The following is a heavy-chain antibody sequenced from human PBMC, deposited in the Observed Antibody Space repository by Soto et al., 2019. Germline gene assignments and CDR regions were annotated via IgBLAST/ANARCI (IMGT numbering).Heavy chain of an antibody. CDR3: TTDLLRYFDWFSRQNY. V-gene: IGHV3-15*01. CDR2: IKSKTDGGTT. D-gene: IGHD3-9*01. CDR1: GFTFSNAW. J-gene: IGHJ4*02. Sequence: GGSLRLSCAASGFTFSNAWMSWVRQAPGKGLEWVGRIKSKTDGGTTDYAAPVKGRFTISRDDSKNTLYLQMNSLKTEDTAVYYCTTDLLRYFDWFSRQNYWGQGTLVTVSS.